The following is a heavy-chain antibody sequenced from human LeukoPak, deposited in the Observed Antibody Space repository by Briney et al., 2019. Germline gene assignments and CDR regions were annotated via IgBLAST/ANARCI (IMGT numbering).Heavy chain of an antibody. CDR2: IDHRGTA. D-gene: IGHD3-3*01. J-gene: IGHJ4*02. Sequence: SETLSLTCAVSGYSISSGYYWGWIRQPPGKGLEWIGDIDHRGTATYNPSLKSRLTISADASKNQFSLKLNSVTDADTAVYYCAVGITILGVAASFDSWGQGNLVIVSS. V-gene: IGHV4-38-2*01. CDR1: GYSISSGYY. CDR3: AVGITILGVAASFDS.